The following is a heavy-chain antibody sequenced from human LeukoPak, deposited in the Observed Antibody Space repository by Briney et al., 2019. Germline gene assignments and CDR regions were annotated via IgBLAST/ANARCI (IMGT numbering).Heavy chain of an antibody. J-gene: IGHJ4*02. V-gene: IGHV3-30*18. CDR3: AKDGDYYDSSGYYYPSGIVSYYFDY. D-gene: IGHD3-22*01. CDR2: ISYDGSNK. Sequence: GGSPRLSCAASGFTFSSYGMHWVRQAPGKGLEWVAVISYDGSNKYYADSVKGRFTISRDNSKNTLYLQMNSLRAEDTAVYYCAKDGDYYDSSGYYYPSGIVSYYFDYWGQGTLVTVSS. CDR1: GFTFSSYG.